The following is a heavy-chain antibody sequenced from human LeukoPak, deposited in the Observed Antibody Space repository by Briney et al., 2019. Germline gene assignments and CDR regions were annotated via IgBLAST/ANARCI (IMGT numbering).Heavy chain of an antibody. Sequence: GGSLRLSCAASGFTFSSYEMNWVRQAPGKGLECVSYISSSGSTIYYADSVKGRFTISRDNAKNSLYLQMNSLRAEDTAVYYCARGVSDYYDSSGYYLGFDYWGQGTLVTVSS. CDR1: GFTFSSYE. D-gene: IGHD3-22*01. V-gene: IGHV3-48*03. CDR3: ARGVSDYYDSSGYYLGFDY. CDR2: ISSSGSTI. J-gene: IGHJ4*02.